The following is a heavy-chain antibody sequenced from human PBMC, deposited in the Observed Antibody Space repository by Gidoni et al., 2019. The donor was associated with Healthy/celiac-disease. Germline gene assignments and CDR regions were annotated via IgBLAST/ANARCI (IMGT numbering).Heavy chain of an antibody. CDR3: ARDLYYDFWSGSPDYYYYGMDV. Sequence: QVQLQESGPGLVKPSETLSLTCTVSGGSLSSYYWPWIRQPAGKGLEWIGRIYTSGSTNYNPSLKSRVTMSVDTSKNQFSLKLSSVTAADTAVYYCARDLYYDFWSGSPDYYYYGMDVWGQGTTVTVSS. J-gene: IGHJ6*02. CDR1: GGSLSSYY. V-gene: IGHV4-4*07. CDR2: IYTSGST. D-gene: IGHD3-3*01.